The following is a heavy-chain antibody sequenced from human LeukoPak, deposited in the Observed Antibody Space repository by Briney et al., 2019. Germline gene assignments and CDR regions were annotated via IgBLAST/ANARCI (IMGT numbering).Heavy chain of an antibody. D-gene: IGHD4-23*01. CDR1: GGTFSSYA. V-gene: IGHV1-69*05. CDR2: IIPIFGTA. J-gene: IGHJ4*02. Sequence: SVKVSCKASGGTFSSYAISWVRQAPGQGLEWMGGIIPIFGTANYAQKFQGGVTITTDESTSTAYMELSSLRSEDTAVYYCARGDYGGNYPFDYWGQGTLVTVSS. CDR3: ARGDYGGNYPFDY.